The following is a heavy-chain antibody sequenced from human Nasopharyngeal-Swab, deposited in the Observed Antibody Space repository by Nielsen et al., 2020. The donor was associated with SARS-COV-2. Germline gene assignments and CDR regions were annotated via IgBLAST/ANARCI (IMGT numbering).Heavy chain of an antibody. D-gene: IGHD6-19*01. CDR3: ARDRRDSSGTHNWFDP. CDR1: GYTFTGYY. Sequence: ASVKVSCKASGYTFTGYYMHWVRQAPGQGLEWMGWINPNSGGTNYAQKFQGWVTMTRDTSISTAYMELSRLRSDDTAVYYCARDRRDSSGTHNWFDPWGQGTLVTASS. CDR2: INPNSGGT. V-gene: IGHV1-2*04. J-gene: IGHJ5*02.